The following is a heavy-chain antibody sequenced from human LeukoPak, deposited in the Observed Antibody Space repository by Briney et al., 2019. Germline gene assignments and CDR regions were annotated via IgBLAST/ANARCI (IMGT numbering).Heavy chain of an antibody. J-gene: IGHJ5*02. D-gene: IGHD2-2*01. V-gene: IGHV3-48*01. CDR2: ISSSSSTI. Sequence: GGSLRLSCAASGFTFSSYGMSWVRQAPGKGLEWVSYISSSSSTIYYADSVKGRFTISRDNAKNSLYLQMNSLRAEDTAVYYCARDGIVVVPAAIKSPSWFDPWGQGTLVTVSS. CDR3: ARDGIVVVPAAIKSPSWFDP. CDR1: GFTFSSYG.